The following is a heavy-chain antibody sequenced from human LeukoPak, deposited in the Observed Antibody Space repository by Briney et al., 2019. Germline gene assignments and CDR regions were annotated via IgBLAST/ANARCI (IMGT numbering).Heavy chain of an antibody. V-gene: IGHV4-31*03. CDR2: IFYNGTT. J-gene: IGHJ4*02. CDR3: ARERMDTALAFFFDY. Sequence: PSETLSLTCSVSGGSIISYGYHWTWIRQYPGKDLEWIGNIFYNGTTYYNPSFKGRVTVSGDTSKNQYSLNLNSLTAADTAVYYCARERMDTALAFFFDYWGQGTLVTVSS. CDR1: GGSIISYGYH. D-gene: IGHD5-18*01.